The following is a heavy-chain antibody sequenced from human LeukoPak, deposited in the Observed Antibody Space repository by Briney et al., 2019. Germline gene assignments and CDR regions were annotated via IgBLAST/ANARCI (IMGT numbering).Heavy chain of an antibody. CDR3: ARVRGCSSTSCSPHYYYYMGV. CDR1: GGSISSHY. CDR2: IYSSGST. D-gene: IGHD2-2*01. Sequence: IPSETLSLTCTVSGGSISSHYWSWIRQPAGKGPEWIGRIYSSGSTNYNPSLKSRVTMSVDTSKNQFSLRLSSVTAADTAIYYCARVRGCSSTSCSPHYYYYMGVWGKGTTVTVSS. J-gene: IGHJ6*03. V-gene: IGHV4-4*07.